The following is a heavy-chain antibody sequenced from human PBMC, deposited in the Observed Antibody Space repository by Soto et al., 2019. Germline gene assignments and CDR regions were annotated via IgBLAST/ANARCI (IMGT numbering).Heavy chain of an antibody. CDR1: GFTFSPYW. D-gene: IGHD2-8*01. J-gene: IGHJ4*02. CDR3: ARGSNQDY. V-gene: IGHV3-7*03. Sequence: EVQLVESGGDLVQPGGSLRLSCVASGFTFSPYWMSWVLQAPGRGLQWVATINNDGSEKYYAESVKGRFTISRDNARDSLYLQLTSLRAEDTAIYYCARGSNQDYWGQGTLVSVSS. CDR2: INNDGSEK.